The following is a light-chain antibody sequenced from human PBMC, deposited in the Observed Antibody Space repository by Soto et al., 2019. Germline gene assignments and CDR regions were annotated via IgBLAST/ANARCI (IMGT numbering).Light chain of an antibody. CDR3: QQRSNWPLT. Sequence: EIVLTQSPATRSLSPGERATLSCRASQSVSSDLAGYQQKPGQAPRLLIYDASNRATGIPARFSGSGSGTDFTLTISSLEPEDFAVYYCQQRSNWPLTFGQGTRLEI. CDR2: DAS. V-gene: IGKV3-11*01. J-gene: IGKJ5*01. CDR1: QSVSSD.